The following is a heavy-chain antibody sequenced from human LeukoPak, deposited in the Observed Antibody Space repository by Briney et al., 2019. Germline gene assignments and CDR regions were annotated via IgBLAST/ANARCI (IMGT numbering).Heavy chain of an antibody. CDR2: LYYSGST. Sequence: PSETLSLTCTVSGGPISSYYWSWIRQPPGKGLEWIGYLYYSGSTNYNPSLKSRVTISVDTSKNQFSLKLSSVTAADTALYYCARGYYDDRSGYCLDYWGQGTLVTVSS. V-gene: IGHV4-59*01. J-gene: IGHJ4*02. CDR1: GGPISSYY. D-gene: IGHD3-22*01. CDR3: ARGYYDDRSGYCLDY.